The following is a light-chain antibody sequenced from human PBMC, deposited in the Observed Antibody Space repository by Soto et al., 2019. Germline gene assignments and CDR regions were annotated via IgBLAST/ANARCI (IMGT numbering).Light chain of an antibody. Sequence: EIVMTQSPATLSVSPGERATLSCRASRSVRSNLAWYQQKPGQAPRLLLYGASSRATGIPDRFSGSGSGTDFTLTISRLESEDFAVYYCQQYGSSRWTFGQGTKVDIK. CDR2: GAS. J-gene: IGKJ1*01. V-gene: IGKV3-20*01. CDR3: QQYGSSRWT. CDR1: RSVRSN.